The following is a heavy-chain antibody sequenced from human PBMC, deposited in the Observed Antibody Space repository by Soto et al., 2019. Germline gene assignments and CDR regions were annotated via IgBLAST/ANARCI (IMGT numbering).Heavy chain of an antibody. CDR2: IIPIFGTA. Sequence: QVQLVQSGAEVKKPGSSVKVSCKASGGTFSSYAISGVRQAPGQGLEWMGGIIPIFGTANYAQKFQGRVTITADESTSTAYMELSSLRSEDTAVYYCARGGRGTMVRGVIIKSWFDPWGQGTLVTVSS. D-gene: IGHD3-10*01. CDR3: ARGGRGTMVRGVIIKSWFDP. CDR1: GGTFSSYA. J-gene: IGHJ5*02. V-gene: IGHV1-69*01.